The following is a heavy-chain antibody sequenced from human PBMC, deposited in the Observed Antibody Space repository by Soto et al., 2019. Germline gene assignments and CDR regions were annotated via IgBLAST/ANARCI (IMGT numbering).Heavy chain of an antibody. D-gene: IGHD3-10*01. Sequence: SETLSLTCAVSGYSISSGYYWGWIQQPPGKGLEWIGSIYHSGSTYYNPSLKSRVTISVDTSKNQFSLKLSSVTAADTAVYYCARVSITMVRGVITPNWFDPWGQGTLVTVSS. J-gene: IGHJ5*02. CDR2: IYHSGST. V-gene: IGHV4-38-2*01. CDR3: ARVSITMVRGVITPNWFDP. CDR1: GYSISSGYY.